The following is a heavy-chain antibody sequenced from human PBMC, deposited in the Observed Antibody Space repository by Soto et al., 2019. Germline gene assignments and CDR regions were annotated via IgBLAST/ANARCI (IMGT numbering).Heavy chain of an antibody. J-gene: IGHJ4*02. CDR2: IIPIFGTA. Sequence: QVQLVQSGAEVKKPGSSVKVSCKASGGTFSRYGISWVRQAPGQGLEWIGGIIPIFGTANYAQKFQGRVTITADESTSIAYMELSSLRSEDTAVYYCATEGATYYFDYWGQGTLVTVSS. CDR3: ATEGATYYFDY. CDR1: GGTFSRYG. V-gene: IGHV1-69*12. D-gene: IGHD1-26*01.